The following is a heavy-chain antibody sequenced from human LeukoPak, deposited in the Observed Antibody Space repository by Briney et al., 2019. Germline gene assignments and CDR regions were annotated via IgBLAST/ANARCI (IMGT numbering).Heavy chain of an antibody. Sequence: GGSLRLSCAASGFTFDDYAVHWDRHAAAKSLESNYVLRGDGSSTNYADSVKGRFTISIDNSKNSLYLQMNSLRTEDTALYYCAKMGNDWGQGTLVTVSS. CDR2: LRGDGSST. J-gene: IGHJ4*02. CDR3: AKMGND. V-gene: IGHV3-43*02. D-gene: IGHD1-1*01. CDR1: GFTFDDYA.